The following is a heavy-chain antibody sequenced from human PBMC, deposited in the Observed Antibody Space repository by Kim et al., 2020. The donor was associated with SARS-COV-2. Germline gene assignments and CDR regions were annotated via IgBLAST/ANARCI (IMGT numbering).Heavy chain of an antibody. CDR1: GYTLIELS. Sequence: ASVKVPCKVSGYTLIELSMHWVRQAPGKGLEWMGGFDPEDGETIYAQKFQGRVTMTEDTSTDTAYMELSSLRSEDTAVYYCATAPSYCSSTSCHPNWFDPWGQGTLVTVSS. D-gene: IGHD2-2*01. CDR2: FDPEDGET. V-gene: IGHV1-24*01. CDR3: ATAPSYCSSTSCHPNWFDP. J-gene: IGHJ5*02.